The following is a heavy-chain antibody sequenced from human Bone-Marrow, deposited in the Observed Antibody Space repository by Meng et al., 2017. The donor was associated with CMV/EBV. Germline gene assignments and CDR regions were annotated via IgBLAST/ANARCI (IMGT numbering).Heavy chain of an antibody. D-gene: IGHD6-13*01. CDR3: ARGAATGRGAFDI. Sequence: GGSLRLSCAASGFTFSSYSMNWVRQAPGKGLEWVSYISSGSTTIYYADSVKGRFTISRDNAKNSLYLQMNSLRAEDTAVYYCARGAATGRGAFDIWGQGTMVTVSS. V-gene: IGHV3-48*04. J-gene: IGHJ3*02. CDR2: ISSGSTTI. CDR1: GFTFSSYS.